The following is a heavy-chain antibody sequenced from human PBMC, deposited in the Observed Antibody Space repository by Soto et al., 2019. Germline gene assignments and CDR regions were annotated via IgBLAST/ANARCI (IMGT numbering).Heavy chain of an antibody. CDR2: INHSGST. D-gene: IGHD3-3*01. V-gene: IGHV4-34*01. J-gene: IGHJ4*02. CDR1: GGSFSGYY. CDR3: ARLPAYYDFWSGYYGPNFDY. Sequence: SETLSLTCAVYGGSFSGYYCSWIRQPPGKGLERIGEINHSGSTNYNPSLKSRVTISVDTSKNQFSLKLSSVTAADTAVYYCARLPAYYDFWSGYYGPNFDYWGQGTLVTVSS.